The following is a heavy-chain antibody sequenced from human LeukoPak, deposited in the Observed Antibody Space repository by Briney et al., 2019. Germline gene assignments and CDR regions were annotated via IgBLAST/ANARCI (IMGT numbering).Heavy chain of an antibody. CDR3: AKETGDPNYYYYYGMDV. D-gene: IGHD2-21*02. V-gene: IGHV3-43*02. Sequence: GGSLRLSCAASGFTFDYYAMHWVRQAPGKGLEWVSLISGDGGSTYYADSVKGRFTISRDNSKNSLYLQMNSLRTEDTALYYCAKETGDPNYYYYYGMDVWGQGTTVTVSS. CDR2: ISGDGGST. J-gene: IGHJ6*02. CDR1: GFTFDYYA.